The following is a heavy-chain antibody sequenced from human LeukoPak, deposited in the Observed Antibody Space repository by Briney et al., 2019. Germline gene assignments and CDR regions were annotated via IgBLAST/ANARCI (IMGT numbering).Heavy chain of an antibody. CDR2: ISGSGGST. CDR3: AKLLNYYDSSGYYYYFDY. CDR1: GFTFSSYA. Sequence: GGSLRLSCAASGFTFSSYAMSWVRQAPGKGLEWVSAISGSGGSTYYADSVKGRFTISRDNSKNTLYLQMNSLRAEDTAVYYCAKLLNYYDSSGYYYYFDYWGQGTLVTVSS. D-gene: IGHD3-22*01. V-gene: IGHV3-23*01. J-gene: IGHJ4*02.